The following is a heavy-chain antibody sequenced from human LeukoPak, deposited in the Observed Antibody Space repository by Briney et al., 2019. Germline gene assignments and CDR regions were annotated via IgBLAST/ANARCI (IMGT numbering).Heavy chain of an antibody. V-gene: IGHV3-11*04. CDR1: GFTFSDYY. CDR2: ISSSGSTI. CDR3: ARGDIVVDITMVRGVIITPFDY. D-gene: IGHD3-10*01. Sequence: GGSLRLSCAASGFTFSDYYMSWIRQAPGKGLEWVSYISSSGSTIYYADSVKGRFTISRDNAKNSLYLQMNSLRAEDTAVYYCARGDIVVDITMVRGVIITPFDYWGQGTLVTVSS. J-gene: IGHJ4*02.